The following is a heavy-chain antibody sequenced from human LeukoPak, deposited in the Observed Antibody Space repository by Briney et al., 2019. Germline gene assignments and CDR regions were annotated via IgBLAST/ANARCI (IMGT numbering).Heavy chain of an antibody. D-gene: IGHD4-17*01. CDR2: ISYDGSNK. V-gene: IGHV3-30*03. CDR1: GFTFNSFG. J-gene: IGHJ4*02. Sequence: GGSLRLSCAASGFTFNSFGMHWVRQAPGKGLEWVAVISYDGSNKYSADSVKGRFTISRDNSKNTLYLQMNSLRPEDTAVYYCATDHGFHYGAYFDYWGQGTLVTVSS. CDR3: ATDHGFHYGAYFDY.